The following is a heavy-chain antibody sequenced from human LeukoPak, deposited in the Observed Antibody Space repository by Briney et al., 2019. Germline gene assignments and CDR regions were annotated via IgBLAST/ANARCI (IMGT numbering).Heavy chain of an antibody. V-gene: IGHV4-39*01. CDR1: GGSISSSSYY. J-gene: IGHJ4*02. CDR2: IYYSGST. Sequence: SETLSLTCTVSGGSISSSSYYWGWIRQPPGKGLEWIGSIYYSGSTYYNPSLKSRVTISVDTSKNQFSLKLSSVTAADTAVYYCANGGDFYYFDYWGQGTLVTVSS. D-gene: IGHD2/OR15-2a*01. CDR3: ANGGDFYYFDY.